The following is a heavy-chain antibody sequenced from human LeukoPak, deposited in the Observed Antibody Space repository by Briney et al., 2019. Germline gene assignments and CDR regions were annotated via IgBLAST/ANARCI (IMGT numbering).Heavy chain of an antibody. CDR3: AKDGMGYGDYLNWFDP. V-gene: IGHV3-23*01. D-gene: IGHD4-17*01. J-gene: IGHJ5*02. CDR1: GFTFSSYA. Sequence: GGSLRLSCAASGFTFSSYAMSWVRQAPGKGLEWVSAISGSGGSTYYADSVKGRFTISRDNSKNTLYLQMNSLRAEDTAVYYCAKDGMGYGDYLNWFDPWGQGTLVTVSS. CDR2: ISGSGGST.